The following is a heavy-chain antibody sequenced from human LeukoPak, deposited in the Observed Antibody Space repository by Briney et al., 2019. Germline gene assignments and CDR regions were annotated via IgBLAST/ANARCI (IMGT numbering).Heavy chain of an antibody. Sequence: PGASLKISCKGSGYSFTNYWIGWVRQMPGKGLEWMGIIYPGDSDTRYSPSFQGQVTISADKSSSTAYLQWSSLKASDTAMYYCARHANYEDYGFLDPWGQGTLVTVSA. CDR3: ARHANYEDYGFLDP. CDR1: GYSFTNYW. V-gene: IGHV5-51*01. J-gene: IGHJ5*02. D-gene: IGHD4-17*01. CDR2: IYPGDSDT.